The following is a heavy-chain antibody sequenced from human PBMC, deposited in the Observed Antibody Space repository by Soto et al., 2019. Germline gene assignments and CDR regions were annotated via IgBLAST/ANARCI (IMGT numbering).Heavy chain of an antibody. D-gene: IGHD3-22*01. Sequence: GGSLRLSCAASGFTFSSYAMSWVRQAPGKGLEWVSAISGSGGSTYYADSVKGRFTISRDNSKNTLYLQMNSLRAEDTAVYYCAKDIGPYYYDSSGYYAPFDYWGRGTLVTVSS. CDR3: AKDIGPYYYDSSGYYAPFDY. J-gene: IGHJ4*02. CDR1: GFTFSSYA. CDR2: ISGSGGST. V-gene: IGHV3-23*01.